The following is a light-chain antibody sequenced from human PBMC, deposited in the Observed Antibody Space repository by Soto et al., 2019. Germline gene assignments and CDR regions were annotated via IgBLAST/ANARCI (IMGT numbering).Light chain of an antibody. J-gene: IGKJ2*01. Sequence: DFEMTQSPSSLSASIGDRVTITCRASQITDNHLNWYQQMPGKAPKLLIYDASTLESGVPSRFSGTGSGTESTLTISSLQPDDYATYYCQQYNSDLGSFGQGTKLEIK. V-gene: IGKV1-5*01. CDR3: QQYNSDLGS. CDR1: QITDNH. CDR2: DAS.